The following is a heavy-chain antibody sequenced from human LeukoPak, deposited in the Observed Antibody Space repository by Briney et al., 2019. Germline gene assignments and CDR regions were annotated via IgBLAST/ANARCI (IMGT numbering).Heavy chain of an antibody. CDR3: ARDIAAAGPWYFDL. CDR1: GGSLNDYY. V-gene: IGHV4-34*01. D-gene: IGHD6-13*01. Sequence: SETLSPTCAVYGGSLNDYYWSWIRQTPGKGLEWIREINHSGSTNYTPSLKSRVTISVDTSKNQFSLRLNSVTAADTAVYYCARDIAAAGPWYFDLWGRGTLVTVSS. CDR2: INHSGST. J-gene: IGHJ2*01.